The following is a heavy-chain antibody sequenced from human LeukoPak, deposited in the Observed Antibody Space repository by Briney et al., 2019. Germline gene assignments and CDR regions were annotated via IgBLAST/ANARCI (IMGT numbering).Heavy chain of an antibody. J-gene: IGHJ4*02. V-gene: IGHV3-23*01. CDR3: AKDSRGSVDMATIFDY. CDR1: GFTFSSYA. CDR2: ITTSGDST. Sequence: GGSLRVSCAASGFTFSSYAMSWVRQAPGKGLEWVSTITTSGDSTYYADSVKGRFTISRDNSKNTLFLQMNSLRAEDTAVYYCAKDSRGSVDMATIFDYWGQGTLVTVSS. D-gene: IGHD5-24*01.